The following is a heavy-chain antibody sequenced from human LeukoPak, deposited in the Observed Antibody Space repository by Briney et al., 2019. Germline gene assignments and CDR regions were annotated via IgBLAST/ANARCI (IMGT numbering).Heavy chain of an antibody. Sequence: SETLSLTCTVSGYSISSGYYWGWIRQPPGKGLEWIGSIYYSGSTYYNPSLKSRVTISVDTSKNQFSLKLSSVTAADTAVYYCATFGGWGQGTLVTVSS. CDR3: ATFGG. V-gene: IGHV4-38-2*02. CDR1: GYSISSGYY. D-gene: IGHD3-16*01. J-gene: IGHJ4*02. CDR2: IYYSGST.